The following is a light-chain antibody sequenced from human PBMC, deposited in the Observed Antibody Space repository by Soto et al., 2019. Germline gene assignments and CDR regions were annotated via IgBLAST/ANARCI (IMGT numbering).Light chain of an antibody. CDR2: GAS. J-gene: IGKJ4*01. CDR3: QVYDRSPL. V-gene: IGKV3-20*01. Sequence: EIVLTQSPATLSLSPGERATISCRASQSVSSYLAWYQQKPGQAPRLLIYGASTRATGVPDRFSGSGSGTDFTLTISRLEPEDFAVYYCQVYDRSPLFGGGTKVDIK. CDR1: QSVSSY.